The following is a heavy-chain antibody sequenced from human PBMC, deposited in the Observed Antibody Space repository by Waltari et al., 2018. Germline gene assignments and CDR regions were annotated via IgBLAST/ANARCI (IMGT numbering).Heavy chain of an antibody. J-gene: IGHJ3*02. CDR3: ARDDNINGASDAFDI. V-gene: IGHV3-7*01. CDR2: INESGSKK. D-gene: IGHD2-8*01. Sequence: EVSLVESGGDLAQPGESLRLSGAASGFSLTNYWMSWVRQVPGKGLEWVADINESGSKKYYVDSVKGRFTISRDNAKNSVDLQMNSLRVEDTAVYYCARDDNINGASDAFDIWGQGTMVTVSS. CDR1: GFSLTNYW.